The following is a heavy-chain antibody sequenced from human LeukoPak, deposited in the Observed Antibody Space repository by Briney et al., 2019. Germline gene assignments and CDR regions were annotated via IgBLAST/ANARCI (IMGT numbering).Heavy chain of an antibody. D-gene: IGHD4-17*01. Sequence: ASVKVSCKVSGYTLTELSMHWVRQAPGKGLEWMGGFDPEDGETIYAQKFQGRVTTTEDTSTDTAYMELSSLRSEDTAVYYCATDPLDYGDYVGDYWGQGTLVTVSS. CDR2: FDPEDGET. CDR3: ATDPLDYGDYVGDY. J-gene: IGHJ4*02. CDR1: GYTLTELS. V-gene: IGHV1-24*01.